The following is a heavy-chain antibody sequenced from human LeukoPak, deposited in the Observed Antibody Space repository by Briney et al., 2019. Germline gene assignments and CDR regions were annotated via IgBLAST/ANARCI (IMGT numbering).Heavy chain of an antibody. J-gene: IGHJ5*02. D-gene: IGHD3-22*01. Sequence: GGSLRLSCAASGFTFSSYSMNWVRQAPGKGLEWVSSISSSSSYIYYADSVKGRFTISRDNAKNSLYLQMNSLRAEDTAVYYCANPPSKYDSSGYYYVSWGQGTLVTVSS. CDR1: GFTFSSYS. CDR3: ANPPSKYDSSGYYYVS. V-gene: IGHV3-21*01. CDR2: ISSSSSYI.